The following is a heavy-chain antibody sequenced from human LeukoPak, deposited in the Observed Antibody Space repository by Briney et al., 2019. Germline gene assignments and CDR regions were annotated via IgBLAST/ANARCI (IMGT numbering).Heavy chain of an antibody. J-gene: IGHJ5*02. CDR1: GGSIDSGDYY. CDR2: IHYTGST. V-gene: IGHV4-39*07. Sequence: SETLSLTGTVSGGSIDSGDYYWGWVRQPPGKGLECIASIHYTGSTYYDPSLKSRVTLSVDTSKNQFSLNLYSVTAADTAIYYCARHPIERSLGGVPDWFDPWGQGTLVTVSS. D-gene: IGHD3-3*01. CDR3: ARHPIERSLGGVPDWFDP.